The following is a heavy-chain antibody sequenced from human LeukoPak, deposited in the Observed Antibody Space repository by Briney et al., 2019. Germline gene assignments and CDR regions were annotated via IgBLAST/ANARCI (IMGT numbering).Heavy chain of an antibody. CDR1: GFTFSSYA. Sequence: PGGSLRLSCAASGFTFSSYAMSWVRQAPGKGLEWVSAISGSGGSTYYADSVKGRFTISRDNSKNTLYLQMNSLRAEDTAVYYCAKDQWYYYDSSGYYYPNDAFDIWGQGTMVTVSS. D-gene: IGHD3-22*01. CDR2: ISGSGGST. J-gene: IGHJ3*02. CDR3: AKDQWYYYDSSGYYYPNDAFDI. V-gene: IGHV3-23*01.